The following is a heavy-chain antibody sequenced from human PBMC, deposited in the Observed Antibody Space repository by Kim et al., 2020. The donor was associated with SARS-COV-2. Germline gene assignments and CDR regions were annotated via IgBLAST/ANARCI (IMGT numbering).Heavy chain of an antibody. V-gene: IGHV3-33*01. CDR2: IWYDGSNK. CDR1: GFTFSSYG. D-gene: IGHD2-2*01. J-gene: IGHJ4*02. CDR3: AREDIVVVPTIDY. Sequence: GGSLRLSCAASGFTFSSYGMHWVRQAPGKGLEWVAVIWYDGSNKYYADSVKGRFTISRDNSKNTLYLQMNSLRAEDTAMYYCAREDIVVVPTIDYWGQGTLVTVSS.